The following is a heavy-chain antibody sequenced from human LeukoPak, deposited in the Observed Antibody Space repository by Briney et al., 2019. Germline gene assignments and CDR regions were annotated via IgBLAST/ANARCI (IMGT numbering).Heavy chain of an antibody. Sequence: PSETLSLTCAVYGGSFSGYYWSWIRQPPGKGLEWIGEINHSGNTNYNPSLKSRVTISVDTSKNQFSLKLSSVTAADTAVYYCASSLGIVGYWGQGTLVTVSS. J-gene: IGHJ4*02. CDR2: INHSGNT. CDR3: ASSLGIVGY. CDR1: GGSFSGYY. V-gene: IGHV4-34*01. D-gene: IGHD2-21*01.